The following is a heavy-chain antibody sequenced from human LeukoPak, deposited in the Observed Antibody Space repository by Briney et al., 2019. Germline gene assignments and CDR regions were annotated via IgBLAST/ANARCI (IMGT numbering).Heavy chain of an antibody. J-gene: IGHJ4*02. V-gene: IGHV3-21*01. CDR2: ISSSSSYI. CDR3: ARDRDYGGPIGVFDY. D-gene: IGHD4-23*01. Sequence: PGGSLRLSCAASGFTFSSYSMNWVRQAPGKGLEWVSSISSSSSYIYYADSVKGRFTISRDNAKNSLYLQMNSLRAEDTAVYYCARDRDYGGPIGVFDYWGQGTLVTVSS. CDR1: GFTFSSYS.